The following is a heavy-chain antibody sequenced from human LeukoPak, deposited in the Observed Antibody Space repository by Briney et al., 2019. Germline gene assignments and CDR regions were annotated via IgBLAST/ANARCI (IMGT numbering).Heavy chain of an antibody. CDR1: GFTFSIYA. CDR3: ARDVGSGGNSAYYYYGMDV. J-gene: IGHJ6*02. Sequence: GGSLRLSCAASGFTFSIYALHWVRQAPGKGLEWVAVVSDDGSNKDYADSVKGRFTISRDNSKNTLFLQMNSLRAEDTALYYCARDVGSGGNSAYYYYGMDVWGQGTTVTVSS. D-gene: IGHD4-23*01. CDR2: VSDDGSNK. V-gene: IGHV3-30*04.